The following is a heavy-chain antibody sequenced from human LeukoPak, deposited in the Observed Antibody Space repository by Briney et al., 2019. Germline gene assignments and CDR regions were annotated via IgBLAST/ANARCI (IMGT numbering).Heavy chain of an antibody. CDR3: VGGGPVWETGNS. D-gene: IGHD3-16*01. Sequence: GGSLRLSCVASGFTFSDHWMSWLRQAPGKGLEWVAHIKADGSEIYYVPSVKGRFTISRDNAKNSLSLQMYSMRAGDTAVYYCVGGGPVWETGNSWGQGTLAPVPS. V-gene: IGHV3-7*01. CDR1: GFTFSDHW. CDR2: IKADGSEI. J-gene: IGHJ4*02.